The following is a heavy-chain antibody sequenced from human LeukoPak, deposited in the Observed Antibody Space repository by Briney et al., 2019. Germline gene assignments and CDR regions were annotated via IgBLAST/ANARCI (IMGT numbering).Heavy chain of an antibody. CDR2: IYSGGST. CDR3: AREYYDFWSGSFQH. V-gene: IGHV3-66*02. CDR1: GFTVSSNY. D-gene: IGHD3-3*01. J-gene: IGHJ1*01. Sequence: GGSLRLSCAASGFTVSSNYMSWVRQAPGEGLEWVSVIYSGGSTYYADSVKGRFTISRDNSKNTLYLQMNSLRAEDTAVYYCAREYYDFWSGSFQHWGQGTLVTVSS.